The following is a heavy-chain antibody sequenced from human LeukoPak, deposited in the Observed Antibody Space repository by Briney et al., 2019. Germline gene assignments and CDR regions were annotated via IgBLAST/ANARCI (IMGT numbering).Heavy chain of an antibody. V-gene: IGHV3-23*01. Sequence: PGGALRLSCAASGFTFSSDAMSGVRQAPGKGLEWGSSISGSGGGTYYADSVKGRFTISRDNSKNTLYLQTNSLRAEDTAVYYCAKVSSDRIIIVVVPPAMVGWFDPWGQGTLVTVSS. CDR1: GFTFSSDA. CDR2: ISGSGGGT. J-gene: IGHJ5*02. D-gene: IGHD2-2*01. CDR3: AKVSSDRIIIVVVPPAMVGWFDP.